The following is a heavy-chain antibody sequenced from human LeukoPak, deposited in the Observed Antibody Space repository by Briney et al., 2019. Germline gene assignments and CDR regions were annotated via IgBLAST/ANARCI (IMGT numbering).Heavy chain of an antibody. Sequence: ASVKVSCKASGYTFPSYFMHWVRQAPGQRLEWMGWINAGNGNTKYSQKFQGRVTITRDTSASTAYMELSSLRSEDTAMYYCARDLGLSSGYAYYYYGMDVWGQGTTVIVSS. V-gene: IGHV1-3*01. J-gene: IGHJ6*02. CDR3: ARDLGLSSGYAYYYYGMDV. CDR2: INAGNGNT. D-gene: IGHD3-22*01. CDR1: GYTFPSYF.